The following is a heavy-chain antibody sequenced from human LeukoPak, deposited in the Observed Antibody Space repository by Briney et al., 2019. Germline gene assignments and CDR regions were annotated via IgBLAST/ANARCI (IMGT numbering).Heavy chain of an antibody. J-gene: IGHJ4*02. V-gene: IGHV4-31*03. Sequence: SETLSLTCTVSGGSISSGGYYWSWIRQHPGKGLEWIGYIYYSGSTYYNPSLKSRVTISVDTSKNQFPLKLSSVTAADTAVYYCARVIYGFSMYYFDYWGQGTLVTVSS. CDR3: ARVIYGFSMYYFDY. D-gene: IGHD4-17*01. CDR1: GGSISSGGYY. CDR2: IYYSGST.